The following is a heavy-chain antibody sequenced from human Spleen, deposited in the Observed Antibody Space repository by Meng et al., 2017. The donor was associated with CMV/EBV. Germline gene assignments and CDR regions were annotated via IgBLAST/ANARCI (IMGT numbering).Heavy chain of an antibody. CDR1: FSSYA. J-gene: IGHJ3*02. CDR3: ARDHEYCSSTSCYSGAFDI. D-gene: IGHD2-2*01. V-gene: IGHV3-30-3*01. Sequence: FSSYAMHWVRQAPGKGLEWVAVISYDGSNKYYADSVKGRFTISRDNSKNTLYLQMNSLRAEDTAVYYCARDHEYCSSTSCYSGAFDIWGQGTMVTVSS. CDR2: ISYDGSNK.